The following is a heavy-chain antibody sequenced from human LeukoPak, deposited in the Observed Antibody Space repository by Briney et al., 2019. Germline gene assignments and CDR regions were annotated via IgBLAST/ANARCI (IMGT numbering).Heavy chain of an antibody. D-gene: IGHD3-22*01. Sequence: PSETLSLTCTVSGYSISSGYYWGWIRQPPGKGLEWIGSIYHSGSTYYNPSLKSRVTISVDTSKNQFSLKLSSVTAADTAVYYCASTNTYYYDSSGSSDGAFDIWGQGTMVTVSS. V-gene: IGHV4-38-2*02. CDR1: GYSISSGYY. J-gene: IGHJ3*02. CDR3: ASTNTYYYDSSGSSDGAFDI. CDR2: IYHSGST.